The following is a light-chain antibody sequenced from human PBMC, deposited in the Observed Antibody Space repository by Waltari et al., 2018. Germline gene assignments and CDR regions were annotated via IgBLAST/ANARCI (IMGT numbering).Light chain of an antibody. CDR2: GAS. V-gene: IGKV3-15*01. J-gene: IGKJ1*01. CDR1: QSVSSS. CDR3: QQYNNWPPWT. Sequence: EIVMTQSPAILSVSPGERATLSCRASQSVSSSLAWYQQKPGQAPRLLIYGASTRATGIPARFSGSGSGTEFTLTISSLQSEDLAVYYCQQYNNWPPWTFGQGTKVEIK.